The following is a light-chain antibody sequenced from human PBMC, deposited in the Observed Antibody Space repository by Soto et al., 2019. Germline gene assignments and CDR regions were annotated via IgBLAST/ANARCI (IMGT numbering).Light chain of an antibody. V-gene: IGKV3-11*01. J-gene: IGKJ2*01. CDR2: DAS. Sequence: EIVLTQSPATLSLSPGERATLSCRASQSISSHLAWYQQKPGQAPRLLILDASDRATGIPARFSGSGSWADFTLTISGLEPEDFPVYYCHQRSDWPHTFGQGTKLEMK. CDR3: HQRSDWPHT. CDR1: QSISSH.